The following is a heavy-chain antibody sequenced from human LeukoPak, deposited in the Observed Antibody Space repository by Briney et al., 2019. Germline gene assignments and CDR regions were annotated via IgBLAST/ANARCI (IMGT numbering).Heavy chain of an antibody. CDR3: ARAPGIEKQLVNIDAFDI. Sequence: SRTLSLTCTVSGGSLSSGGYYWSWIGQHPGKGLEWIGYMYYSGSTYYNPSLKSRVTISVDTSKNQFSLKLSSVTAADTAVYYCARAPGIEKQLVNIDAFDIWGQGTMVTVSS. J-gene: IGHJ3*02. CDR2: MYYSGST. CDR1: GGSLSSGGYY. D-gene: IGHD6-13*01. V-gene: IGHV4-31*03.